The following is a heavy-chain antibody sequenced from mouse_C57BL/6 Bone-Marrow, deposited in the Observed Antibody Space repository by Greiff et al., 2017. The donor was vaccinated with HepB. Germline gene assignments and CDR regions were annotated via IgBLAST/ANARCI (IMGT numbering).Heavy chain of an antibody. J-gene: IGHJ1*03. D-gene: IGHD1-1*01. Sequence: VKQRPGRGLEWIGRIDPNSGGTKYNEKFKSKATLTVDKPSSTAYMQLSSLTSEDSAVYYCARYTTVVARRWYFDVWGTGTTVTVSS. CDR3: ARYTTVVARRWYFDV. CDR2: IDPNSGGT. V-gene: IGHV1-72*01.